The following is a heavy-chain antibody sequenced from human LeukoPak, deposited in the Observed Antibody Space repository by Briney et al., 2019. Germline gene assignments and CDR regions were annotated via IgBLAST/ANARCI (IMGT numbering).Heavy chain of an antibody. Sequence: GGSLRLSCAVSGFTFSNYWMSWVRQAPGKGLEWVANIKQDGSEKYYADSVKDRFTTSRDNTKNSLYLQMNSLRAEDTAVYYCAKQRYGGEDYWGQGTLVTVSS. V-gene: IGHV3-7*01. CDR1: GFTFSNYW. CDR3: AKQRYGGEDY. D-gene: IGHD3-16*01. J-gene: IGHJ4*02. CDR2: IKQDGSEK.